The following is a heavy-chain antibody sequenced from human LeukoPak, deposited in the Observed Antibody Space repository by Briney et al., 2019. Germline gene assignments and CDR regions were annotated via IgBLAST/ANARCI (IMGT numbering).Heavy chain of an antibody. CDR2: IYSGGST. Sequence: GGSLRLSCAASGFTFSSYAMSWVRQAPGKGLEWVSVIYSGGSTYYADSVKGRFTISRDNSKNTLYLQMNSLRAEDTAVYYCARGIAAAVGGDWFDPWGQGTLVTVSS. CDR3: ARGIAAAVGGDWFDP. CDR1: GFTFSSYA. D-gene: IGHD6-13*01. J-gene: IGHJ5*02. V-gene: IGHV3-66*01.